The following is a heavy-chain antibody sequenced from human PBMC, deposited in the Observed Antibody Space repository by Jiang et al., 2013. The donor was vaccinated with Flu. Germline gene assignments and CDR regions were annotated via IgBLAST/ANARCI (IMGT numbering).Heavy chain of an antibody. J-gene: IGHJ3*02. CDR3: ARPSGTGAFDI. D-gene: IGHD1-26*01. V-gene: IGHV2-70*04. CDR1: GFSLSTSGMR. CDR2: IDWDDDK. Sequence: KPTQTLTLTCTFSGFSLSTSGMRVSWIRQPPGKALEWLARIDWDDDKFYSTSLKTRLTISKDTSKNQVVLTMTNMDPVDTATYYCARPSGTGAFDIWGRGTMVTVSS.